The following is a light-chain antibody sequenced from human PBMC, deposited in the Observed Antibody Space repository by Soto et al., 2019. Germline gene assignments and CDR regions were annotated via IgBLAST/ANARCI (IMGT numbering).Light chain of an antibody. J-gene: IGKJ2*01. CDR1: QSVSSSY. V-gene: IGKV3-20*01. CDR3: QQYGSSPYT. CDR2: GAS. Sequence: EIVLTQSPGTLSLSPGERATLSCRASQSVSSSYLAWYQQKPGQAPRLLIYGASSRATGIPDRFSGSGSGTDFTFTISRLEPEDFAVYYCQQYGSSPYTLGQGTKLEIK.